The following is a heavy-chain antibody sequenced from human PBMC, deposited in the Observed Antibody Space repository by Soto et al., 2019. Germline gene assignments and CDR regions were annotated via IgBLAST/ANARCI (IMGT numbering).Heavy chain of an antibody. CDR3: ARAPPPGYSSSWYPPDYYYYYMDV. D-gene: IGHD6-13*01. CDR1: GFTVSSNY. Sequence: EVQLVESGGGLVQPGGSLRLSCAASGFTVSSNYMSWVRQAPGKGLEWVSVIYSGGSTYYADSVKGRFTNSRHNSKNTLYLQMNSLRAEDTAVYYCARAPPPGYSSSWYPPDYYYYYMDVWGKGTTVTVSS. CDR2: IYSGGST. V-gene: IGHV3-53*04. J-gene: IGHJ6*03.